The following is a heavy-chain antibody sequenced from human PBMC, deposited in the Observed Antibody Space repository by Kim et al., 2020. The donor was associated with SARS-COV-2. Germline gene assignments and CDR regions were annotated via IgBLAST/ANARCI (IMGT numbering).Heavy chain of an antibody. V-gene: IGHV3-21*01. CDR1: GFTFSSYS. J-gene: IGHJ4*02. CDR3: ARDVAGGGDFPYFDY. Sequence: GGLRLSCAASGFTFSSYSMNWVRQAPGKGLEWVSSISSSSSYIYYADSVKGRFTISRDNSKNSLYLQMNSLRAEDTAVYYCARDVAGGGDFPYFDYWGQGTLVTVSS. CDR2: ISSSSSYI. D-gene: IGHD2-21*02.